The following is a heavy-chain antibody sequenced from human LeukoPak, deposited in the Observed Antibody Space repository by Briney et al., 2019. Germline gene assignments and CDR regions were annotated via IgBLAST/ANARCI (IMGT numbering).Heavy chain of an antibody. CDR3: ARGYDILTGFDY. CDR1: GFTFSSYS. J-gene: IGHJ4*02. D-gene: IGHD3-9*01. CDR2: ISSSSSYI. V-gene: IGHV3-21*01. Sequence: GGSLRLSCAASGFTFSSYSMNWVRQAPGKGLEWVSYISSSSSYIYYADSVKGRFTISRDNAKNSLYLQMNSLRAEDTAVYYCARGYDILTGFDYWGQGTLVTVSS.